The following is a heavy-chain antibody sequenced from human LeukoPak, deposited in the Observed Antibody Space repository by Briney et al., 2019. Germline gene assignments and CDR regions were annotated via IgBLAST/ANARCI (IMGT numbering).Heavy chain of an antibody. J-gene: IGHJ5*02. V-gene: IGHV4-4*07. CDR3: ARGVSLGYCRCGSCYNRFDA. D-gene: IGHD2-15*01. Sequence: SETLSLTCTVSGGSISSYYWSWIRQPAGKGLEWIGRIYTGGSTNYNPSLKSRVTMSVDTSKNQFSLELSSLTAADTAVYYCARGVSLGYCRCGSCYNRFDAWGQGTLVTVSS. CDR1: GGSISSYY. CDR2: IYTGGST.